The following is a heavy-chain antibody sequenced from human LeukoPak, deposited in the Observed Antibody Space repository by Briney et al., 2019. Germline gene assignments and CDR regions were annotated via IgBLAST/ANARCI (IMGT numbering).Heavy chain of an antibody. CDR3: TTVLRYYYDSNAFDI. V-gene: IGHV3-15*01. Sequence: GGSLRLSCAPSLFTLSNAWMRCGRDAPGKGLGSGCRITIKTDGGTTDDAAPVKGRFTISRDDSTNTLYLQMNSLKTEDTAVYYCTTVLRYYYDSNAFDIWGQGTLVTVSS. CDR1: LFTLSNAW. D-gene: IGHD3-22*01. J-gene: IGHJ3*02. CDR2: ITIKTDGGTT.